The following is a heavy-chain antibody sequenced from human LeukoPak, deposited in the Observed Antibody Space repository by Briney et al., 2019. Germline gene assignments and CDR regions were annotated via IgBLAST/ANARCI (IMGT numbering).Heavy chain of an antibody. CDR1: GGSISSYY. V-gene: IGHV4-4*07. CDR2: IYTSGST. CDR3: AKVELAYSSSSSDYYYYMDV. D-gene: IGHD6-6*01. J-gene: IGHJ6*03. Sequence: SETLSLTCTVSGGSISSYYWSWIRQPAGKGLEWIGRIYTSGSTNYNPSLKSRVTMSVDTSKNQFSLKLSSVTAADTAVYYCAKVELAYSSSSSDYYYYMDVWGKGTTVTVSS.